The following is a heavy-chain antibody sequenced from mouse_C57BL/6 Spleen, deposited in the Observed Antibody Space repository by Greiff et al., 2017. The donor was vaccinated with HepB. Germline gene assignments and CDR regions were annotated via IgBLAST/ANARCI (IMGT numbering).Heavy chain of an antibody. CDR1: GYTFTSYW. Sequence: VKLQQPGAELVRPGTSVKLSCKASGYTFTSYWMHWVKQRPGQGLEWIGVIDPSDSYTNYNQKFKGKATLTVDTSSSTAYMQLSSLTSEDSAVYYCAREGGKNSLDAMDYWGQGTSVTVSS. V-gene: IGHV1-59*01. CDR3: AREGGKNSLDAMDY. J-gene: IGHJ4*01. CDR2: IDPSDSYT.